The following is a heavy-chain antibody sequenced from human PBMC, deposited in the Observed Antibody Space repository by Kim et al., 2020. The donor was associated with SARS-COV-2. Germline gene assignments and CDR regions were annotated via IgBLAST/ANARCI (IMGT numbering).Heavy chain of an antibody. Sequence: GGSLRLSCTTSGFTFSESDMAGVRQAPGKGLEWVSAIRSRPFGATPEYATSVKGRFTISRDDSKSIAYLQMASLKIEDTAVYYGTRVGSYFEHWGQG. CDR2: IRSRPFGATP. CDR3: TRVGSYFEH. D-gene: IGHD3-10*01. V-gene: IGHV3-49*04. J-gene: IGHJ4*02. CDR1: GFTFSESD.